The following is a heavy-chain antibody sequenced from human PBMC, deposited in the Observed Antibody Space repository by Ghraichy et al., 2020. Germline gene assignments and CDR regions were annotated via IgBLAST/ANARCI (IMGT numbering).Heavy chain of an antibody. J-gene: IGHJ6*02. Sequence: SETLSLTCTVYGGSFSDYYWSWIRQPPGKGLEWIGGINHSGSTNCNPSLKSRVTISVDTSKNQFSLKLSSVTAADTAVYFCARGTGTPNYGMDVWGQGTTVTVSS. D-gene: IGHD1-7*01. CDR2: INHSGST. V-gene: IGHV4-34*01. CDR1: GGSFSDYY. CDR3: ARGTGTPNYGMDV.